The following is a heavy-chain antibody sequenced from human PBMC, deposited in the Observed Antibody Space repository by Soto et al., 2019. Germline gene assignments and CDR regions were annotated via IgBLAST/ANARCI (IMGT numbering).Heavy chain of an antibody. CDR3: ARGGIEAAGTGLYYYYDGMDV. CDR2: IYYSGST. CDR1: GGSISSYY. J-gene: IGHJ6*02. V-gene: IGHV4-59*01. D-gene: IGHD6-13*01. Sequence: SATLSLTCTVSGGSISSYYWSWIRQPPGKGLEWIGYIYYSGSTNYNPSLKSRVTISVDTSKNQFSLKLSSVTAADTAVYYCARGGIEAAGTGLYYYYDGMDVWGQGTTVTVSS.